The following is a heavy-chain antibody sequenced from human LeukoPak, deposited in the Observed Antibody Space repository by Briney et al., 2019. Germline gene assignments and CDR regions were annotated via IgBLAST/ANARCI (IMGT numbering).Heavy chain of an antibody. J-gene: IGHJ5*01. CDR3: ARDGRSGYYTGWLDS. V-gene: IGHV4-31*03. CDR2: INHNGNS. D-gene: IGHD3-3*01. CDR1: GGSLSSGGHF. Sequence: SETLSLTCTVSGGSLSSGGHFWSWIRQYPEKGLEWIAYINHNGNSYDNPSLRGRVSISVDTSKNQFSLKLTSVTAADTAVYFCARDGRSGYYTGWLDSWGQGTLVTVSS.